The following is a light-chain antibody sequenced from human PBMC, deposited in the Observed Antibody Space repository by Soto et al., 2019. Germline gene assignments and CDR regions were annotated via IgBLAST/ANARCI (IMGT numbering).Light chain of an antibody. Sequence: QSVLTQPASVSGSPGQSITISCTGTSSDVGSYNLVSWYQQHPGKAPKLMIYEGSKRPSGVSNRFSGSKSGNTASLTISGLQAEDEADYYCSSYAGSSFYVFGTGTKLTVL. V-gene: IGLV2-23*01. CDR1: SSDVGSYNL. J-gene: IGLJ1*01. CDR3: SSYAGSSFYV. CDR2: EGS.